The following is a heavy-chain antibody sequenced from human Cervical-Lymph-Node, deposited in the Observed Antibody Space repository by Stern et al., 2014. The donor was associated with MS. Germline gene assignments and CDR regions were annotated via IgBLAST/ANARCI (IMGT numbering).Heavy chain of an antibody. Sequence: DQLVESGGGVVQPGRSLRLSCAASGFTFSSYGMHWVRQAPGKGLEWLAVIWYDGSNKYYADSVKGRFTISRDNSKNTLYLQMNSLRAEDTAVYYCARGLGAANYYYGMDVWGQGTTVTVSS. CDR3: ARGLGAANYYYGMDV. V-gene: IGHV3-33*01. CDR2: IWYDGSNK. CDR1: GFTFSSYG. J-gene: IGHJ6*02. D-gene: IGHD5-12*01.